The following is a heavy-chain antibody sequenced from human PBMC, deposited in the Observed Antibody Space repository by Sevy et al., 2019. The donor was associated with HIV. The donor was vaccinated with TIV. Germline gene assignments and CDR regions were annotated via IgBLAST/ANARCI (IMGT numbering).Heavy chain of an antibody. CDR1: DGSISSGGYY. D-gene: IGHD3-22*01. CDR2: IYYSGST. V-gene: IGHV4-31*03. CDR3: ARAHYYDSSGYYWSDYYYYYGMDV. Sequence: SETLSLTCTVSDGSISSGGYYWSWIRQHPGKGLEWIGYIYYSGSTYYNPSLKSRVTISVDTSKNQFSLKLSSVTAADTAVYYCARAHYYDSSGYYWSDYYYYYGMDVWGQGTTVTVSS. J-gene: IGHJ6*02.